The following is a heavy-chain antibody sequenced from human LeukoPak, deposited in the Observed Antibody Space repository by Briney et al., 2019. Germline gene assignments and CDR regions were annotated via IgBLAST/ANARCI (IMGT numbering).Heavy chain of an antibody. CDR3: ARGVRRGDCSSTSCYYYYYMDV. Sequence: ASVEVSCKASGYTFTSYDINWVRQATGQGLEWMGWMNPNSGNTGYAQKSQGRVTMTRNTSISTAYMELSSLRSEDTAVYYCARGVRRGDCSSTSCYYYYYMDVWGKGTTVTVSS. D-gene: IGHD2-2*01. J-gene: IGHJ6*03. CDR2: MNPNSGNT. V-gene: IGHV1-8*01. CDR1: GYTFTSYD.